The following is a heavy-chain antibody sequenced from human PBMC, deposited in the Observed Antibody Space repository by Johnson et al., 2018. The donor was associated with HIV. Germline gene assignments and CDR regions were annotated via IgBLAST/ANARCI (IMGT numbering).Heavy chain of an antibody. D-gene: IGHD3-3*01. V-gene: IGHV3-33*01. J-gene: IGHJ3*01. CDR1: GFTFSSYG. Sequence: HVQLVESGGGLVQPGRSLRLSCAASGFTFSSYGMHWVRQAPGKGLEWVAVIWYDGSNKYYADSVKGRFTISRDNSKNTLDLRMDSLRVEDTAVYYCAREAYYARAFDLWGQGTMVTVSS. CDR3: AREAYYARAFDL. CDR2: IWYDGSNK.